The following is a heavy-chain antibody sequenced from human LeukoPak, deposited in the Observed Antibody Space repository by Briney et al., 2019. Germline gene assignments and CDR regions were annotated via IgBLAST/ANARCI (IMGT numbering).Heavy chain of an antibody. Sequence: SETLSLTCTVSSDSMSNYYWSWIRQPPGKGLEWIGYIYYSGSTNYNPSLKSRVTISVDTSKNQFSLKLSSVTAADTAVYYCARDQRGTSCYDYWGPGTLVTVSS. V-gene: IGHV4-59*01. J-gene: IGHJ4*02. D-gene: IGHD2-2*01. CDR1: SDSMSNYY. CDR3: ARDQRGTSCYDY. CDR2: IYYSGST.